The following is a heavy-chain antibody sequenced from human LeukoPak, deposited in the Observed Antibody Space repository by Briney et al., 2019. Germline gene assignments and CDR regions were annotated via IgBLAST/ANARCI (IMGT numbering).Heavy chain of an antibody. CDR2: IYSGGTT. J-gene: IGHJ4*02. CDR3: SRAPCGGGNCERDY. V-gene: IGHV3-66*01. CDR1: GFTFNNYA. Sequence: PGGSLRLSCTASGFTFNNYAMNWVRQAPGKGLEWVSVIYSGGTTYYADSVKGRFTISRDNSKNTLYLQMNSLRADDTAVYYCSRAPCGGGNCERDYWGQGTLVTVSS. D-gene: IGHD2-21*01.